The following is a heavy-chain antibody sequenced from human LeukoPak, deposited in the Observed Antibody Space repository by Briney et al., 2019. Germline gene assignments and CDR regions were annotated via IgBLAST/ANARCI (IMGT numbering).Heavy chain of an antibody. J-gene: IGHJ4*02. CDR3: ARVGTLWFGELDY. CDR1: GFTFSSYW. Sequence: GGPLRLSCAASGFTFSSYWMHWVRQAPGKGLVWVSRINSDGSSTSYADSVKGRFTISRDNAKNTLYLQMNSLRAEDTAVYYCARVGTLWFGELDYWGQGTRSPSPQ. D-gene: IGHD3-10*01. V-gene: IGHV3-74*01. CDR2: INSDGSST.